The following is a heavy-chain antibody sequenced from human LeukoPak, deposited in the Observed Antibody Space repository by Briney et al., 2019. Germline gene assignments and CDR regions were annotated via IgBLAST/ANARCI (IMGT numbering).Heavy chain of an antibody. CDR2: IIPIFGTA. D-gene: IGHD6-13*01. J-gene: IGHJ4*02. V-gene: IGHV1-69*05. CDR1: GGTFSSYA. CDR3: ARSPYSSSWFPFDY. Sequence: ASVKVSCKASGGTFSSYAISWVRQAPGQGLEWMGGIIPIFGTANYAQKFQGRVTITTDESTSTAYMELTSLRSEDTAVYYCARSPYSSSWFPFDYWGQGTLVTVSS.